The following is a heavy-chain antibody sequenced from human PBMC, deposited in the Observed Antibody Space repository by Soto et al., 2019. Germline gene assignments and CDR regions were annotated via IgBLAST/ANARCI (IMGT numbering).Heavy chain of an antibody. CDR2: IYYSGST. CDR1: GGSIRSGDSY. J-gene: IGHJ4*02. Sequence: SEALSLTCTVSGGSIRSGDSYWSWIRQPPGKGLEWIGYIYYSGSTYYNPSLKSRVTISLDTSKNQFSLNLSSVTAADTAVYYCARTHYSDRSGTDYWGQGTLVTVSS. D-gene: IGHD3-22*01. CDR3: ARTHYSDRSGTDY. V-gene: IGHV4-30-4*01.